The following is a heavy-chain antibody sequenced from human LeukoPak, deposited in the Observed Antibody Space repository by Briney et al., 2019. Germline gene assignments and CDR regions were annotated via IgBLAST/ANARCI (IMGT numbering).Heavy chain of an antibody. D-gene: IGHD3-22*01. CDR3: ARDWRYYYDSSGPP. CDR1: GFTFSSYS. Sequence: PGGSLRLSCAASGFTFSSYSMNWVRQAPGKGLEWVSSISSSSSYIYYADSAKGRFTISRDNAKNSLYLQMNSLRAEDTAVYYCARDWRYYYDSSGPPWGQGTLVTVSS. J-gene: IGHJ5*02. V-gene: IGHV3-21*01. CDR2: ISSSSSYI.